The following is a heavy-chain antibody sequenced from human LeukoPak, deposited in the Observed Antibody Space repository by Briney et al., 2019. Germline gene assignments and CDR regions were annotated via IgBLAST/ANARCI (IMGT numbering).Heavy chain of an antibody. Sequence: SETLSLTCTVYGGSISNYYWSWIRQPAGKGLEWIGRIYASGSTNYNPSLKSRVTMPVDTSKNQFSLKLTSVTAADTAVYYCARGGSSWQSFDFWGQGTLVTVSS. J-gene: IGHJ4*02. CDR2: IYASGST. V-gene: IGHV4-4*07. CDR3: ARGGSSWQSFDF. CDR1: GGSISNYY. D-gene: IGHD6-13*01.